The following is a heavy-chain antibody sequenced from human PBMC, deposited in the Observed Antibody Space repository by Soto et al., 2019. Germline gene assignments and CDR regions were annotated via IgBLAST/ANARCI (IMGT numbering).Heavy chain of an antibody. V-gene: IGHV1-8*01. J-gene: IGHJ5*02. CDR2: MNPNSGNT. CDR1: GYTFTRYY. CDR3: ARGWSSSESDP. D-gene: IGHD6-13*01. Sequence: GASVKVSCKASGYTFTRYYINWVRQATGQGLEWMGWMNPNSGNTGYAQKFQGRVTMTRNTSISTAYMELSSLRSEDTAVYYCARGWSSSESDPWGQGTLVTVSS.